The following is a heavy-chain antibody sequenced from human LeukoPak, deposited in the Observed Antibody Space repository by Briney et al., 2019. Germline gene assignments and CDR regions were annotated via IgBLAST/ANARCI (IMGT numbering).Heavy chain of an antibody. CDR3: ARDDSFDY. V-gene: IGHV3-66*01. CDR2: IYSGGSI. J-gene: IGHJ4*02. Sequence: GGSLRLSCAASGFTSTDYWMHWVRQAPGKGLEWVSVIYSGGSIYYADSVKGRFTISRDNSKNTQYLQMNTLRAEDTAVYYCARDDSFDYWGQGTLVTVSS. D-gene: IGHD2-21*02. CDR1: GFTSTDYW.